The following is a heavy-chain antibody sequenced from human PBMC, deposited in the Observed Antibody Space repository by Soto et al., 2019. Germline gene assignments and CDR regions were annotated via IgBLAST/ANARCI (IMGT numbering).Heavy chain of an antibody. CDR1: GGSVSSGSYY. CDR2: IYYSGST. V-gene: IGHV4-61*01. D-gene: IGHD6-19*01. Sequence: GTLSLTCTVSGGSVSSGSYYWSWIRQPPGKGLEWIGYIYYSGSTNYNPSLKSRVTISVDTSKNQFSLKLSSVTAADTAVYYCARIAVEETWFDPWGQGTLVTVSS. J-gene: IGHJ5*02. CDR3: ARIAVEETWFDP.